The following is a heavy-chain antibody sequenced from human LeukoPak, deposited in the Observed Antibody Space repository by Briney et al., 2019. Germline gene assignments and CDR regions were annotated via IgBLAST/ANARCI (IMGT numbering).Heavy chain of an antibody. J-gene: IGHJ6*02. CDR2: IYYSGST. CDR1: GGSISSYY. D-gene: IGHD4-11*01. V-gene: IGHV4-39*01. Sequence: SETLSLTCTVSGGSISSYYWGWIRQPPGKGLEWIGSIYYSGSTYYNPSLKSRVTISVDTSKNQFSLKLSSVTAADTAVYYCARGSTVSSYDMDVWGQGTTVTVPS. CDR3: ARGSTVSSYDMDV.